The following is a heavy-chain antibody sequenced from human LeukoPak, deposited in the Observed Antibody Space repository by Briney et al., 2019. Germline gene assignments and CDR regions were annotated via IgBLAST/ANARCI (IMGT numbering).Heavy chain of an antibody. CDR2: ISGSGGST. V-gene: IGHV3-23*01. J-gene: IGHJ5*02. Sequence: GGSLRLSCAASGFTFSSYAMSWVRQAPGKGLEWVSAISGSGGSTYYADSVKGRFTISRDNSKNTLYLQMNSLRAEDTAVYYCAKDARYYDSSGYYYGWFDPWGQGTLVTVSS. CDR3: AKDARYYDSSGYYYGWFDP. CDR1: GFTFSSYA. D-gene: IGHD3-22*01.